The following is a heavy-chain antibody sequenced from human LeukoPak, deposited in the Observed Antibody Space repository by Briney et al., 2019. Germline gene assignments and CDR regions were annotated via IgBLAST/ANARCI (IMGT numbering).Heavy chain of an antibody. CDR3: AKDLSRFFESKVTYSYDFGMDV. V-gene: IGHV3-30*18. D-gene: IGHD3-3*01. J-gene: IGHJ6*02. CDR2: IAYDGTNP. Sequence: GRSLRLSCAASGFTFSSYGMHWVRQAPGRGLEWVAIIAYDGTNPYYAESLQGRFTISRDNSKNTVYLQMNSLRTEDTAVYYCAKDLSRFFESKVTYSYDFGMDVWGQGTTVTVSS. CDR1: GFTFSSYG.